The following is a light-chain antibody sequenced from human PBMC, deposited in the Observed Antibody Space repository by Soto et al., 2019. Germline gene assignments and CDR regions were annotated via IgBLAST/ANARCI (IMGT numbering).Light chain of an antibody. V-gene: IGLV2-14*01. CDR1: SNDIGTYEY. CDR3: SSYTTGSTLPWV. J-gene: IGLJ1*01. CDR2: GVN. Sequence: QSVLTQPASVSGSPGQSITISCTGSSNDIGTYEYVSWHQHHPGRAPKLIIFGVNDRPSGISDRFSGSTSGNTASLTIFGLQLEDEAVYYCSSYTTGSTLPWVFGTGTKVTVL.